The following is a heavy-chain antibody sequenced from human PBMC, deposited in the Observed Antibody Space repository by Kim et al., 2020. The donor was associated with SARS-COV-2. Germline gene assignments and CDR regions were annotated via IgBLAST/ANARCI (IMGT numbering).Heavy chain of an antibody. CDR3: VKDYRYYDSSGDLYEGAFDI. V-gene: IGHV3-64D*09. J-gene: IGHJ3*02. D-gene: IGHD3-22*01. Sequence: GGSLRLSCSASGFSFTDYVMHWVRQAPGKGLEYVSCIDKDGGRAYYADSVKGRFTISRDNLRNTLFLQMSSLRPEDTAVYYCVKDYRYYDSSGDLYEGAFDILGQGTTVTVSA. CDR2: IDKDGGRA. CDR1: GFSFTDYV.